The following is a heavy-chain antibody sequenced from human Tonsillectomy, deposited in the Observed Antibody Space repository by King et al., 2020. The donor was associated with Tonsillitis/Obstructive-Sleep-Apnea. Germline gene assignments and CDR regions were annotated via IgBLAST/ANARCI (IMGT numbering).Heavy chain of an antibody. J-gene: IGHJ4*02. V-gene: IGHV1-69*01. D-gene: IGHD5-24*01. CDR2: IIPIFGTA. Sequence: QLVQSGAEVKKPGSSVKVSCKASGGTFSSYAISWVRQAPGQGLEWMGGIIPIFGTANYSQKFQGRVMITADESTSTAYMELSSLRSEDTAVYYCARGDEMATIKKGAFDYWGQGTLVTVSS. CDR3: ARGDEMATIKKGAFDY. CDR1: GGTFSSYA.